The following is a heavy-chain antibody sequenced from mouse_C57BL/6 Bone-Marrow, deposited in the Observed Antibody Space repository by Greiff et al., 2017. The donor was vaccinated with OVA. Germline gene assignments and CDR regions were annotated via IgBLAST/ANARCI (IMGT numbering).Heavy chain of an antibody. Sequence: VHLQQSGPELVKPGASVKISCKASGYSFTGYYMNWVKQSPEKSLEWIGEINPSTGGTTYNQKFKAKATLTVDKSSSTAYMQLKSLTSEDSAVYYCAKEEGIYYDYEGWYFDVWGTGTTVTVSS. CDR1: GYSFTGYY. CDR2: INPSTGGT. CDR3: AKEEGIYYDYEGWYFDV. V-gene: IGHV1-42*01. J-gene: IGHJ1*03. D-gene: IGHD2-4*01.